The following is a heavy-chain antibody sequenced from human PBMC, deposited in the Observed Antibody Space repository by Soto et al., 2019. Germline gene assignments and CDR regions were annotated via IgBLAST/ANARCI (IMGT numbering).Heavy chain of an antibody. CDR2: ISGPGATI. J-gene: IGHJ4*02. CDR3: AKMLALVRGVTGLRDFDF. CDR1: GFTFSSYA. V-gene: IGHV3-23*01. D-gene: IGHD3-10*01. Sequence: EVQLLEAGGNLIQPGGSLRLSCAASGFTFSSYAMSWVRQAPGQGLEWLSAISGPGATIYYADSVKGRFTISRDNSKNTLYLQMNSLTAADTAVYYCAKMLALVRGVTGLRDFDFWGQGTLVTVSS.